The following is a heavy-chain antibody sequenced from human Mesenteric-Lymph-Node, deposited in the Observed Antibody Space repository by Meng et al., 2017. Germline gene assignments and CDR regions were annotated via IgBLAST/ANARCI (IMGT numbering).Heavy chain of an antibody. Sequence: SETLSLTCAVYGGSFSGYYWSWIRQPPGKGLEWIGEINHSGSTNYNPSLKSRVTISVDTSKNQFSLKLSSVTAADTAAYYCGRDNWGSIDYWGQGMMVTVSS. CDR2: INHSGST. J-gene: IGHJ4*02. CDR3: GRDNWGSIDY. D-gene: IGHD7-27*01. CDR1: GGSFSGYY. V-gene: IGHV4-34*01.